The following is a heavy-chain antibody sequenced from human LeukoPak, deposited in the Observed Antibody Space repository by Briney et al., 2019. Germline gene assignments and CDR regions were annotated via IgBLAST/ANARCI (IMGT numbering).Heavy chain of an antibody. D-gene: IGHD1-26*01. V-gene: IGHV3-15*01. J-gene: IGHJ6*02. CDR2: IKSKTDGGTT. Sequence: PGGSLRLSCAASGFTFSNAWMSWVRQAPGKGLEWVGRIKSKTDGGTTDYAAPVKGRFTISRDDSKNTLYLQMNSLKTEDTAVYYCTTLEWELNQRDYYYGMDVWGQGTTVTVSS. CDR3: TTLEWELNQRDYYYGMDV. CDR1: GFTFSNAW.